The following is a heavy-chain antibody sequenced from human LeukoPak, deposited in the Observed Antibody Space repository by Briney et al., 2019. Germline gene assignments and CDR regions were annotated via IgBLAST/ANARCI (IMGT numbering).Heavy chain of an antibody. J-gene: IGHJ6*02. CDR1: GYTLTSYY. CDR2: INPSGGST. CDR3: ARDKHSPTTYYYYGMDV. V-gene: IGHV1-46*01. D-gene: IGHD1/OR15-1a*01. Sequence: GASVKVSCKASGYTLTSYYMHWVRQAPGQGLEWMGIINPSGGSTSYAQKFQGRVTMTRDTSTTTVYMELSSLRSEDTAVYYCARDKHSPTTYYYYGMDVWGQGTTVTVSS.